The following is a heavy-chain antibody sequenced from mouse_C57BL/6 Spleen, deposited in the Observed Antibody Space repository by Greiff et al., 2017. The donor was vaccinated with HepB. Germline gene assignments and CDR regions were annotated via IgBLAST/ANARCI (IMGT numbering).Heavy chain of an antibody. J-gene: IGHJ2*01. Sequence: EVQVVESGGGLVKPGGSLKLSCAASGFTFSDYGMHWVRQAPEKGLEWVAYISSGSSTIYYADTVKGRFTISRDNAKNTLFLQMTSLRSEDTAMYYCARPRITTVYYFDYWGQGTTLTVSS. CDR2: ISSGSSTI. D-gene: IGHD1-1*01. CDR3: ARPRITTVYYFDY. V-gene: IGHV5-17*01. CDR1: GFTFSDYG.